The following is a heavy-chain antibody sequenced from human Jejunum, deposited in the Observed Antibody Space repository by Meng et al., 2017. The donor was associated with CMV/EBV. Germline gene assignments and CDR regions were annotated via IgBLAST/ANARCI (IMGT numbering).Heavy chain of an antibody. CDR3: RGEIKRSGRIYFDY. Sequence: VPVTQSGAVVRKPEASLEITCKASAVTFTAYFNHWVRQPPGKGLEWMGGINPTGGSTNNPYRFSRRLIITKTSDINIFLIEPSLMAADAAVSFFCRGEIKRSGRIYFDYWGQGTLVTVSS. V-gene: IGHV1-2*05. CDR2: INPTGGST. D-gene: IGHD5-12*01. CDR1: AVTFTAYF. J-gene: IGHJ4*02.